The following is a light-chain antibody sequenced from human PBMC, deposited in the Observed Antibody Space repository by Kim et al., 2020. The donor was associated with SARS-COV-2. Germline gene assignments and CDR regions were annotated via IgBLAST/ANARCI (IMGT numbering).Light chain of an antibody. Sequence: SLSPGERATLSCRASQSVSNSYLAWYQHKPGQAPRLLIYHASTRATDIPDRFSGSGSGTDFTLTISRLEPEDFAVYYCQQYDNSFSFGPGTKLEI. CDR1: QSVSNSY. CDR3: QQYDNSFS. J-gene: IGKJ2*03. CDR2: HAS. V-gene: IGKV3-20*01.